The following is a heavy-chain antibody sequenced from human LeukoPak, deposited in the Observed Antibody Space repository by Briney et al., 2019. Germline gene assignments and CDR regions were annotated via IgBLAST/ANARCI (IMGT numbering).Heavy chain of an antibody. CDR3: ARSGAAWKPPTYFQD. J-gene: IGHJ1*01. Sequence: PSETLSLTCTVSGGSLNSGGYYWSWIRQHPGEGLEWIGYIYYTGTTYYNPSLKSRLTISVDTSKNQFSLKLSPVTAADTAVYYCARSGAAWKPPTYFQDWGQGTLVTVSS. CDR2: IYYTGTT. D-gene: IGHD1-1*01. V-gene: IGHV4-31*03. CDR1: GGSLNSGGYY.